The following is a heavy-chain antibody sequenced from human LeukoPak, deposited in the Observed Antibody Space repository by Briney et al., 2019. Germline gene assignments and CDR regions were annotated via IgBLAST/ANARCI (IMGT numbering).Heavy chain of an antibody. J-gene: IGHJ4*02. CDR1: GFTVSSNY. V-gene: IGHV3-53*01. CDR2: IYTGGST. Sequence: WGSLRLSCAASGFTVSSNYMSWVRQAPGKGLEWVSVIYTGGSTYYADSVKGRFTISRDNSKNTVYLQMNSLRAEDTALYYCARGSTSPLDYWGQGTLVTVSS. CDR3: ARGSTSPLDY.